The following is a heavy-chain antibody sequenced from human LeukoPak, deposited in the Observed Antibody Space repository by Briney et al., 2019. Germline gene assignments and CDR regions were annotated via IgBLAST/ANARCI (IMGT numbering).Heavy chain of an antibody. CDR3: ANQAYSRFDY. CDR2: ISGSGDST. V-gene: IGHV3-23*01. Sequence: KAGGSLRLSCAASGFTLSIYAMSWVRQAPGKGLEWVSGISGSGDSTYYADSAEGRFSISRDNSKNTLYLQMNSLRVEDTAVYFCANQAYSRFDYWGQGTLVTVSS. D-gene: IGHD4-11*01. J-gene: IGHJ4*02. CDR1: GFTLSIYA.